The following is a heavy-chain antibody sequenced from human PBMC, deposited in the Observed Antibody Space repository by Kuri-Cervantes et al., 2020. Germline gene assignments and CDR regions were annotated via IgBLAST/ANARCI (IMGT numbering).Heavy chain of an antibody. CDR3: AKVWGGGDYYDH. CDR1: GFTFSSYA. V-gene: IGHV3-30-3*01. D-gene: IGHD2-21*01. J-gene: IGHJ4*02. CDR2: ISYDGSNK. Sequence: GGSLRLSCAASGFTFSSYAMHWVRQAPGKGLEWVAVISYDGSNKYYADSVKGRFTISRDNSKNTLYLQLNSLRAEDTAMYYCAKVWGGGDYYDHWGQGTLVTVSS.